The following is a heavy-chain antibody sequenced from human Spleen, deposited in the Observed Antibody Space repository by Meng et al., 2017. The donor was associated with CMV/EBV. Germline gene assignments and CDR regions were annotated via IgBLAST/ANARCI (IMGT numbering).Heavy chain of an antibody. CDR2: ISGESGTI. CDR1: GFTFSRYE. V-gene: IGHV3-48*03. J-gene: IGHJ4*02. D-gene: IGHD3-3*01. CDR3: ARESAYFDFWSGLDY. Sequence: GGSLRLSCTASGFTFSRYEMNWVRQAPGKGLEWVAYISGESGTIYYADSVKGRFTISRDNAGNSLFLQMDSLRADDTATYYCARESAYFDFWSGLDYWGQGAVVTVSS.